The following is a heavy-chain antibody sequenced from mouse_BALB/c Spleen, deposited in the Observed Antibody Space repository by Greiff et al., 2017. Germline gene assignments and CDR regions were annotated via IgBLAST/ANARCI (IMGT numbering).Heavy chain of an antibody. V-gene: IGHV1S81*02. D-gene: IGHD5-1*01. Sequence: QVHVKQPGAELVKPGASVKLSCKASGYTFTSYWMHWVKQRPGQGLEWIGEINPSNGRTNYNEKFKSKATLTVDKSSSTAYMQLSSLTSEDSAVYYCARFEYSRGFAYWGQGTLVTVSA. J-gene: IGHJ3*01. CDR2: INPSNGRT. CDR3: ARFEYSRGFAY. CDR1: GYTFTSYW.